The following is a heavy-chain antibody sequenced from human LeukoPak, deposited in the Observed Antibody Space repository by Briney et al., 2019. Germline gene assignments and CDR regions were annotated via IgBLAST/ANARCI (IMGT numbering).Heavy chain of an antibody. CDR1: GGSISSSSYY. D-gene: IGHD3-10*01. V-gene: IGHV4-39*07. Sequence: SETLSLTCTVSGGSISSSSYYWGWIRQPPGKGLEWIGSIYYSGSTYYNPSLKSRVTISVDTSKNQFSLKLSSVTAADTAVYYCAREVVRGVTFDIWGQGTMVTVSS. J-gene: IGHJ3*02. CDR2: IYYSGST. CDR3: AREVVRGVTFDI.